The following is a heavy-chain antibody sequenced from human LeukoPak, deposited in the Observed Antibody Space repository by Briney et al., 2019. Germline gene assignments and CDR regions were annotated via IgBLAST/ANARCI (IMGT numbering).Heavy chain of an antibody. CDR3: ARVSSSFYYGLDV. Sequence: GGSLRLSCAASGFTFSSYAMSWVRQAPGKGLEWVSAISGSGGSTYYADSVKGRFTISRDNSKNTLYLQMNSLRAEDTAVYYCARVSSSFYYGLDVWGQGTTVTVSS. CDR2: ISGSGGST. CDR1: GFTFSSYA. D-gene: IGHD3-3*02. J-gene: IGHJ6*02. V-gene: IGHV3-23*01.